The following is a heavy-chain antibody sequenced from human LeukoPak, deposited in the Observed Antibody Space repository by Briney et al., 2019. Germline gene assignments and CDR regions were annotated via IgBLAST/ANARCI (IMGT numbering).Heavy chain of an antibody. D-gene: IGHD6-13*01. Sequence: GGSLRLSCAASGFTFSSYAMSWVRQAPGKGLEWVSAISGSGGSTYYADSVKGRFTISRDNSKNTLYLQMNSLRAEDTAVYYCVRDSSSTDAFDIWGQGTMVTVSS. CDR1: GFTFSSYA. CDR3: VRDSSSTDAFDI. V-gene: IGHV3-23*01. J-gene: IGHJ3*02. CDR2: ISGSGGST.